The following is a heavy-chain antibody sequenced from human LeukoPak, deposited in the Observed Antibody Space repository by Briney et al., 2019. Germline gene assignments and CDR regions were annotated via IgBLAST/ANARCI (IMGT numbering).Heavy chain of an antibody. D-gene: IGHD3-10*02. CDR3: AELGITMIGGV. J-gene: IGHJ6*03. V-gene: IGHV3-48*03. Sequence: PGGSLRLSCAASGFTFSSYEMNCVRRAPGGGREWVSYISSSGSTIYYADSVKGRFTISRDNDKNSLYLQINSLRAEDTAVYYCAELGITMIGGVWGKGTTVTISS. CDR1: GFTFSSYE. CDR2: ISSSGSTI.